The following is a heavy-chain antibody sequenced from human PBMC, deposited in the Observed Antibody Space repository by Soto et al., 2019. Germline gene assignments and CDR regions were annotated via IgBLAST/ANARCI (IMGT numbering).Heavy chain of an antibody. J-gene: IGHJ6*02. CDR1: GFTVGNNY. V-gene: IGHV3-53*01. Sequence: EVHLVESGGGLIQPRGSLRLSCAASGFTVGNNYMNWVRQAPGKGLEWVSLMYSGGGTYYADSVKGRFTMSRDSSKNTLYLQLNSLRAEDTAMYYCTTSPSVGVWGQGTTVTVSS. CDR2: MYSGGGT. CDR3: TTSPSVGV. D-gene: IGHD6-19*01.